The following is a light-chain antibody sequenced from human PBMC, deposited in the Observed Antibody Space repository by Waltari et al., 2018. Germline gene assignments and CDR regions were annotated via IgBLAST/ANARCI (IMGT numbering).Light chain of an antibody. CDR2: GAY. CDR3: QQYNNWPPYT. J-gene: IGKJ2*01. CDR1: QRVSSN. V-gene: IGKV3-15*01. Sequence: EIVITQSPATLSVSPGDTASLSCGASQRVSSNLAWYQQKPGQSPRLLLYGAYTRATGIPAWLCGSGSGTEFTLTISSLQSEDFAVYYCQQYNNWPPYTFGQGTKLEIK.